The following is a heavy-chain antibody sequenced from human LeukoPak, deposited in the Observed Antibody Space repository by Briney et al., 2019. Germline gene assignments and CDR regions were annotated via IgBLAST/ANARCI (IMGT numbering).Heavy chain of an antibody. CDR1: GYTFTSHY. D-gene: IGHD3-22*01. V-gene: IGHV1-46*01. CDR2: INPTGSDK. CDR3: ARDLGYDSSGYYRPPFDI. Sequence: ASVKVSCKASGYTFTSHYIHWVRQAPGQGLEWMGVINPTGSDKRYAQKLQGRVTMTTDTSTSTAYMELRSLRSDDTAVYYCARDLGYDSSGYYRPPFDIWGQGTMVTVSS. J-gene: IGHJ3*02.